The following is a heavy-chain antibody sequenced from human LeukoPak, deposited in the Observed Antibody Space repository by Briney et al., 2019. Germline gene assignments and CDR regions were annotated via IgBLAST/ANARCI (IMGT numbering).Heavy chain of an antibody. CDR3: ASGEGWYGDWYFDL. J-gene: IGHJ2*01. CDR1: EVSSNY. Sequence: GGSLRLSCAASEVSSNYMSWVRQAPGKGLEWVSVIYSGSRTYYADSVKGRFTISRHNSKNTLYLQMNSLKPDDTAVYYCASGEGWYGDWYFDLWGRGTLVTVSS. CDR2: IYSGSRT. V-gene: IGHV3-53*04. D-gene: IGHD6-19*01.